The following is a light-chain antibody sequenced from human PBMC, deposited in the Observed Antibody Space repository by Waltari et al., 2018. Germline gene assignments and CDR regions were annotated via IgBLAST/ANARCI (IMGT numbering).Light chain of an antibody. J-gene: IGLJ3*02. CDR3: CSFTSRSTWV. Sequence: QSALTQPASVSGSPGQPITIPATGTSSDFVGNNYVSWYQQHPGKAPKLLIFDVSNRPPGVSNRFSGSKSGNTASLTISGLQAEDESDYYCCSFTSRSTWVFGGGTKVTVL. V-gene: IGLV2-14*01. CDR1: SSDFVGNNY. CDR2: DVS.